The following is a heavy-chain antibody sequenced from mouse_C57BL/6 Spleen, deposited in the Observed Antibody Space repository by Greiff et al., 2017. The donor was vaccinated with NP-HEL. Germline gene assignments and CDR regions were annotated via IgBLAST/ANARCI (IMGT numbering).Heavy chain of an antibody. V-gene: IGHV1-64*01. D-gene: IGHD1-1*01. J-gene: IGHJ2*01. CDR1: GYTFTSYW. Sequence: QVQLQHPGAELVKPGASVKLSCKASGYTFTSYWMHWVKQRPGQGLEWIGMIHPNSGSTNYNEKFKSKATLTVDKSSSTAYMQLSSLTSEDSAVYYCARGTTVEIFDYWGQGTTLTVSS. CDR3: ARGTTVEIFDY. CDR2: IHPNSGST.